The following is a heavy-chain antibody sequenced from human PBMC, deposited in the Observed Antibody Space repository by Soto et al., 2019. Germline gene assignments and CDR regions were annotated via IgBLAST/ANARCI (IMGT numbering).Heavy chain of an antibody. CDR1: GFTFSSYG. J-gene: IGHJ4*02. CDR3: AKGRAWRAVAGTIDY. V-gene: IGHV3-30*18. D-gene: IGHD6-19*01. Sequence: QVQLVESGGGAVQPGRSLRLSCAASGFTFSSYGMHWVRQAPGKGLEWVAVISYDGSNKYYADSVKGRFTISRDNSKNTLYLQMNSLRAEDTAVYYCAKGRAWRAVAGTIDYWGQGTLVTVSS. CDR2: ISYDGSNK.